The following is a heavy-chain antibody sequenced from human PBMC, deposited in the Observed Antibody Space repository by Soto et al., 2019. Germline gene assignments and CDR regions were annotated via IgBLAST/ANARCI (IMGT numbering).Heavy chain of an antibody. Sequence: GGSLRLSCAASGFTFSSYGMHWVRQAPGKGLERVAVISYDGSNKYYADSVKGRFTISRDNSKNTLYLQMNSLRAEDTAVYYCAKSEYYYDSSGYSPLLQHWGQGTLVTVSS. D-gene: IGHD3-22*01. V-gene: IGHV3-30*18. CDR3: AKSEYYYDSSGYSPLLQH. CDR2: ISYDGSNK. J-gene: IGHJ1*01. CDR1: GFTFSSYG.